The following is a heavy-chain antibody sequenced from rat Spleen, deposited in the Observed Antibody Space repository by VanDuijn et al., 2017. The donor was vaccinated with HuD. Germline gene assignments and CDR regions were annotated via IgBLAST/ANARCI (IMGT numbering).Heavy chain of an antibody. D-gene: IGHD4-3*01. Sequence: EVQLKESGPGLVQPSQTLSLTCTVSGFSLTDYSVHWVRQPPGKGLEWMGVIWSGGSTAHNSLLESRLSVTRDIAKSQVLLKMNSRQTEDTAMYFCARHLREASGVMDAWGQGASVTVSS. J-gene: IGHJ4*01. CDR1: GFSLTDYS. CDR2: IWSGGST. V-gene: IGHV2S63*01. CDR3: ARHLREASGVMDA.